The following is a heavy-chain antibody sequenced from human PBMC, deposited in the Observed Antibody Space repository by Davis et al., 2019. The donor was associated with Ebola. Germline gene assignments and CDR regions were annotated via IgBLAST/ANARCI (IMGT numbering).Heavy chain of an antibody. Sequence: GGSLRLSCKGSGYSFTSYWISWVRQMPGKGLEWMGRIYPSDSYTNYSPSFQGHVTISADKSISTAYLQWSSLKASDTAMYYCARGYYYDSSGYYYRADYWGQGTLVTVSS. J-gene: IGHJ4*02. CDR3: ARGYYYDSSGYYYRADY. D-gene: IGHD3-22*01. V-gene: IGHV5-10-1*01. CDR1: GYSFTSYW. CDR2: IYPSDSYT.